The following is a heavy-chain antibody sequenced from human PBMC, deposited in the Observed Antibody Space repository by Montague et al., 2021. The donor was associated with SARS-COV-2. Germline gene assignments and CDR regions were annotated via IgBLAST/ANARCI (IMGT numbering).Heavy chain of an antibody. J-gene: IGHJ5*02. Sequence: SETLSLTCVVSGDSISTDNWWTWVRLPPGKGLEWIGEIYHSGSTNYNPSLKSRVTISVDKSKNQFSLKLCSVTAADTAVYYCATSSYDFWSGYTQGDNWFDPWGQGTLVTVSS. CDR2: IYHSGST. D-gene: IGHD3-3*01. CDR3: ATSSYDFWSGYTQGDNWFDP. V-gene: IGHV4-4*02. CDR1: GDSISTDNW.